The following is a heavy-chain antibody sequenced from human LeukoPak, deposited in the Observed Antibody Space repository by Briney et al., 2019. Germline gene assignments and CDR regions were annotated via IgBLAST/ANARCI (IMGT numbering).Heavy chain of an antibody. CDR3: ARGGWELLYYFDY. V-gene: IGHV4-38-2*01. Sequence: SETLSLTCAVSGYSIGSGYYWGWIRQPPGKGLEWIGSIYHSGSPYYNPSLKSRVTISVDTSKNQFSLKLSSVTAADTAVYHCARGGWELLYYFDYWGQGILVTVSS. CDR1: GYSIGSGYY. J-gene: IGHJ4*02. CDR2: IYHSGSP. D-gene: IGHD1-26*01.